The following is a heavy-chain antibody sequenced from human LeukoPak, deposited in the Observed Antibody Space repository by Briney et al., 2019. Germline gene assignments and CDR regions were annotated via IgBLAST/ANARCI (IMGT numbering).Heavy chain of an antibody. J-gene: IGHJ4*02. Sequence: GGSVRLSCAASGFTFSSYGMHWVRQAPGKGLEWVAVISYDGSNKYYADSVKGRFTISRDNSKNTLYLQLNSLRAEDTAVYYCAKDLYSSGYGAHYFDHWGQGT. CDR2: ISYDGSNK. CDR1: GFTFSSYG. D-gene: IGHD6-19*01. CDR3: AKDLYSSGYGAHYFDH. V-gene: IGHV3-30*18.